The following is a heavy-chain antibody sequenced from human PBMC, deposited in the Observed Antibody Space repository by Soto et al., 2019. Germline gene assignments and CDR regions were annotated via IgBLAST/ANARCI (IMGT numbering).Heavy chain of an antibody. V-gene: IGHV4-34*01. CDR2: INHSGST. CDR1: GGSFSGYY. Sequence: SETLSLTCAVYGGSFSGYYWSWIRQPPGKGLEWIGEINHSGSTNYNPSLKSRVTISVDTSKNQFSLKLSSVTAADTAVYYCARPAEYSSSWRKNNWFDPWGQGTLVTVAS. D-gene: IGHD6-13*01. CDR3: ARPAEYSSSWRKNNWFDP. J-gene: IGHJ5*02.